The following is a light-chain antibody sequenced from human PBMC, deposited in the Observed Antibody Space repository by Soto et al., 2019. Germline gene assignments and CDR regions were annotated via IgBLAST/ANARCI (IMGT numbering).Light chain of an antibody. V-gene: IGLV1-51*01. Sequence: QSALTQPPSVSAAPEQKVSISCSGSSSNIGSNFVSWYQQVPGTAPKLLIYDNDKRPSGIPDRFSGSKSGTSATLGITGLQTGDEADYYCATWDNSLSAEVFGGGTKLTVL. J-gene: IGLJ2*01. CDR2: DND. CDR1: SSNIGSNF. CDR3: ATWDNSLSAEV.